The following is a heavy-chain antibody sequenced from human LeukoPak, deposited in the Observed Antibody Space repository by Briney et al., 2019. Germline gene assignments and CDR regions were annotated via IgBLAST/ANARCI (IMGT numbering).Heavy chain of an antibody. CDR1: GGSISSSSYY. CDR3: ARDWRFGEDV. Sequence: SETLSLTCTVSGGSISSSSYYWGWIRQPPGKGLEWIGSIYYSGSTYYNPSLKSRVTISVDTSKNQFSLKLSSVTAADTAVYYCARDWRFGEDVWGQGTTVTVSS. V-gene: IGHV4-39*07. D-gene: IGHD3-10*01. CDR2: IYYSGST. J-gene: IGHJ6*02.